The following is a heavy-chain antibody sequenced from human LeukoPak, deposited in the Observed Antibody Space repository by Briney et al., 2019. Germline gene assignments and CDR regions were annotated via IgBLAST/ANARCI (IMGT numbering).Heavy chain of an antibody. Sequence: SETLSLTCTVSGYSISSGYYWGWIRQPPGKGLEWIGRIYHSGSTYYNPSLKSRVTMSVDTSKNQFSLKLSSVTAADTAVYHCARIRGQRYSSGWYIPLGYYYYYYMDVWGKGTTVTVSS. D-gene: IGHD6-13*01. CDR1: GYSISSGYY. CDR3: ARIRGQRYSSGWYIPLGYYYYYYMDV. V-gene: IGHV4-38-2*02. J-gene: IGHJ6*03. CDR2: IYHSGST.